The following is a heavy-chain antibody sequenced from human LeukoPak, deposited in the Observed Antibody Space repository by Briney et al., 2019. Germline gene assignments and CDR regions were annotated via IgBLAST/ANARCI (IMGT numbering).Heavy chain of an antibody. CDR3: ARHYGGSYSHFDY. D-gene: IGHD1-26*01. J-gene: IGHJ4*02. V-gene: IGHV4-61*05. CDR2: IYTSGST. Sequence: SETLSLTCTVSGGSISSSSYYWSWIRQPPGKGLEWIGYIYTSGSTNYNPSLKSRVTISVDTSKNQFSLKLSSVTAADTAVYYCARHYGGSYSHFDYWGQGTLVTVSS. CDR1: GGSISSSSYY.